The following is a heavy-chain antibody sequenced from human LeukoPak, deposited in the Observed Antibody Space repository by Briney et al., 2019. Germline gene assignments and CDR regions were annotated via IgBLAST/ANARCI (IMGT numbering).Heavy chain of an antibody. CDR2: IKQDGSEN. CDR3: ARARSQQWLVPRY. Sequence: GGSLRLSCAASGFTFSSYCMSWVRQTPGKGLEWVANIKQDGSENYYVDSVKGRFTISRDNAKNSLYLQMNSLRAEDTAVYHCARARSQQWLVPRYWGQGTLVTVSS. J-gene: IGHJ4*02. CDR1: GFTFSSYC. V-gene: IGHV3-7*01. D-gene: IGHD6-19*01.